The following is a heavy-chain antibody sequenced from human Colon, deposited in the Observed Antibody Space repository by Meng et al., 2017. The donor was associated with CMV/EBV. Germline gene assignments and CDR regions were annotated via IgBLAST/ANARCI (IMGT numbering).Heavy chain of an antibody. CDR1: GFTFSSYE. D-gene: IGHD3-3*01. V-gene: IGHV3-48*03. Sequence: GGSLRLSCAASGFTFSSYEMNWVRQDPGKGLDWVSYISNSGSTIYYADSVKGRFTISRDNAKNSLYLQMNSLRAEYTAVYYCASHDFWSGLTVDVWGQGTTVTVSS. J-gene: IGHJ6*02. CDR2: ISNSGSTI. CDR3: ASHDFWSGLTVDV.